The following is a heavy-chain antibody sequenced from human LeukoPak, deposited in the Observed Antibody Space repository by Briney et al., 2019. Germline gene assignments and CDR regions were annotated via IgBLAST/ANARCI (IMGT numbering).Heavy chain of an antibody. CDR2: VHPNGGNT. CDR3: ARDRGPCIAAAGSSCYYGMDV. V-gene: IGHV1-8*01. CDR1: GYPFTTWE. Sequence: GASVKVSCKTSGYPFTTWEINWVRQAAGQGLEWMGWVHPNGGNTAYAQKFQGRVTITADKSTSTAYMELSSLRSEDTAVYYCARDRGPCIAAAGSSCYYGMDVWGQGTTVTVSS. J-gene: IGHJ6*02. D-gene: IGHD6-13*01.